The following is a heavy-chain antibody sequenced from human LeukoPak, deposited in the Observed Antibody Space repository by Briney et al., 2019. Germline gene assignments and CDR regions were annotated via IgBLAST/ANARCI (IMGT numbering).Heavy chain of an antibody. J-gene: IGHJ4*02. CDR1: GYTFTGYY. D-gene: IGHD3-22*01. V-gene: IGHV1-24*01. CDR3: ATAHDSSGYIGY. Sequence: ASVKVSCKASGYTFTGYYMLWVRQAPGKGLEWMGGFDPEDGETIYAQKFQGRVTMTEDTSTDTAYMELSSLRSEDTAVYYCATAHDSSGYIGYWGQGTLVTVSS. CDR2: FDPEDGET.